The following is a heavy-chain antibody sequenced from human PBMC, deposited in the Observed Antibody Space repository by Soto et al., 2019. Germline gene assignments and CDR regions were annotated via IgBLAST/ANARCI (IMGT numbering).Heavy chain of an antibody. V-gene: IGHV1-69*13. J-gene: IGHJ4*02. Sequence: EASVKVSCKASGGTFSSYAISWLRQAPGQGLEWMGGIIPIFGTANYAQKFQGRVTITADESTSTAYMELSSLRSEDTAVYYCARARSGYFDYWGQGTLVTVSS. CDR1: GGTFSSYA. CDR3: ARARSGYFDY. CDR2: IIPIFGTA. D-gene: IGHD3-22*01.